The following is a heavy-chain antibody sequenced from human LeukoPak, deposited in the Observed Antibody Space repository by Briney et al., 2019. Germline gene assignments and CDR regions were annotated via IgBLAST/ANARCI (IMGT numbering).Heavy chain of an antibody. CDR3: ARIASYGSGTWPYYFDY. V-gene: IGHV3-23*01. D-gene: IGHD3-10*01. CDR2: ISGSGGST. Sequence: GGSLRLSCAASGFTFSSYAMSWVRQAPGKGLEWVSAISGSGGSTYYADSVKGRFTISRDNSKNTLYLQMNSLRAEDTAVYYCARIASYGSGTWPYYFDYWGQGTLLTVSS. J-gene: IGHJ4*02. CDR1: GFTFSSYA.